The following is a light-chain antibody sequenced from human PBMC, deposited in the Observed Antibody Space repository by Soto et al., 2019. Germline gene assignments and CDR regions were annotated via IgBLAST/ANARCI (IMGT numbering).Light chain of an antibody. J-gene: IGKJ2*01. Sequence: DIQMTQFPSTLSASVGDRVTITCRASQTTNTWLAWYRQKPGTAPKLLIYDASSLEGGVPSRFSASGSVTEFTLTISRLQPDDLATYYCQQYISYPYTFGQGTKGEIK. CDR1: QTTNTW. CDR2: DAS. CDR3: QQYISYPYT. V-gene: IGKV1-5*01.